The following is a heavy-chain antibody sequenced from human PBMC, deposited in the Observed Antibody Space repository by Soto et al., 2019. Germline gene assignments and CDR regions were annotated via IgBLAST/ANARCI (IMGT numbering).Heavy chain of an antibody. CDR2: IFPGDSDT. V-gene: IGHV5-51*01. CDR1: RYTLNAYW. J-gene: IGHJ4*03. CDR3: ARQIYDSDTGPKFQYYFDS. D-gene: IGHD3-22*01. Sequence: GESLKISCKASRYTLNAYWIGWVRQMPGKGLEWMGIIFPGDSDTRYNPSFQGQVTISVDKSISTAYLQWNSLKASDTAMYYCARQIYDSDTGPKFQYYFDSWGQGTTVTVSS.